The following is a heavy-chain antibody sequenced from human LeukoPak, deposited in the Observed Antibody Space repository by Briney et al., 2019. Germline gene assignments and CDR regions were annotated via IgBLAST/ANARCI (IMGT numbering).Heavy chain of an antibody. CDR2: ISYDGSNK. V-gene: IGHV3-30*18. Sequence: PGRSLRLSCAASGFTFSGYGMHWVRQAPGKGLEWVAVISYDGSNKYYADSVKGRFTISRDNSKNTLYLQMNSLRAEDTAVYYCAKDAVTINYFDYWGQGTLVTVSS. CDR3: AKDAVTINYFDY. CDR1: GFTFSGYG. J-gene: IGHJ4*02. D-gene: IGHD4-17*01.